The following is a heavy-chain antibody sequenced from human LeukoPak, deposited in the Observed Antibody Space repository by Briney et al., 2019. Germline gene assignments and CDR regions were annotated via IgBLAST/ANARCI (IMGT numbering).Heavy chain of an antibody. J-gene: IGHJ4*02. CDR2: IYSGGST. D-gene: IGHD1-26*01. CDR1: GFTVSSNY. CDR3: ARELVGDLAGGY. V-gene: IGHV3-66*01. Sequence: PGGSLRLSCAASGFTVSSNYMSWVRQAPGKGLEWVSVIYSGGSTYYAGSVKGRFTISRDNSKNTLYLQMNSLRAEDTAVYYCARELVGDLAGGYWGQGTLVTVSS.